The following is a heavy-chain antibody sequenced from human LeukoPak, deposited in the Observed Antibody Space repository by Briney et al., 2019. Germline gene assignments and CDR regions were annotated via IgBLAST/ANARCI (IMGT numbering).Heavy chain of an antibody. V-gene: IGHV3-30-3*01. J-gene: IGHJ4*02. Sequence: GGSLRLSCAASGFTFSSYAMHWVRQAPGKGLEWVAVISYDGSNKYYADSVKGRFTISRDNSKNTLYLQMNSVRAEDMAVYYCATACCYSSGWYYFDYWGQGTLVTVSS. CDR2: ISYDGSNK. CDR1: GFTFSSYA. CDR3: ATACCYSSGWYYFDY. D-gene: IGHD6-19*01.